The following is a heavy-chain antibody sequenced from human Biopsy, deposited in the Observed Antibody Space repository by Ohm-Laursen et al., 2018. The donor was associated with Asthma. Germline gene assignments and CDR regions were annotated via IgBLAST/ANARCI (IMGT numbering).Heavy chain of an antibody. V-gene: IGHV3-30-3*01. CDR2: GGSYYDGGLK. J-gene: IGHJ4*02. Sequence: SLRLSCAASGFTFRSYAMHWVRQAPGKGLEWVAVGGSYYDGGLKYYADPVNGRFTVSRDDSKNTLYLQMNSLRPDDTAVYYCARDVMEWYLPAFDFWGQGTTVTVSS. CDR1: GFTFRSYA. D-gene: IGHD3-3*01. CDR3: ARDVMEWYLPAFDF.